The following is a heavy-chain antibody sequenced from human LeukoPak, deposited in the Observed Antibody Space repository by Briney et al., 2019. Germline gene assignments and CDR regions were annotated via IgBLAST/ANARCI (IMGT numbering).Heavy chain of an antibody. CDR2: IYTSGST. CDR1: GGSISSYY. V-gene: IGHV4-4*09. Sequence: SETLSLTCTVSGGSISSYYWSWIRQPPGKGLEWIGYIYTSGSTNYNPSLKSRVTISVDTSKNQFSLKLSSVTAADTAVYHCARDGRYCSSTSCYTGFDYWGQGTLVTVSS. J-gene: IGHJ4*02. CDR3: ARDGRYCSSTSCYTGFDY. D-gene: IGHD2-2*02.